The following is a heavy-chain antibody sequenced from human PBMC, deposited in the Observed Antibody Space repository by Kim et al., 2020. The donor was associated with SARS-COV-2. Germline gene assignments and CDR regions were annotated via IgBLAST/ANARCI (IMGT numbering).Heavy chain of an antibody. D-gene: IGHD5-18*01. J-gene: IGHJ6*02. CDR2: INPSGADT. CDR1: GYTFTNYY. CDR3: ARDSYGSWYYYGMDV. V-gene: IGHV1-46*01. Sequence: ASVKVSCKASGYTFTNYYMHWVRQAPGQGLEWMGIINPSGADTRYAQKFQGRVTMTRDTSTSTVYMELYSLRSEDTAVYYCARDSYGSWYYYGMDVWGQGTTVTVSS.